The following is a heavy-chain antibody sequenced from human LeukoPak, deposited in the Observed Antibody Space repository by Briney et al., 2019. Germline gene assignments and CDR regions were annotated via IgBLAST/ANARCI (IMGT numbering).Heavy chain of an antibody. J-gene: IGHJ4*02. CDR3: ARDRRTYSGSSLDY. Sequence: GGSLRLSCAASGFTFSNAWMSWVRQAPGKGLEWVGRIKSKTDGGTTDYAAPVKGRFTISRDDSKNTLYLQMNSLRAEDTAVYYCARDRRTYSGSSLDYWGQGTLVTVSS. CDR2: IKSKTDGGTT. CDR1: GFTFSNAW. D-gene: IGHD1-26*01. V-gene: IGHV3-15*01.